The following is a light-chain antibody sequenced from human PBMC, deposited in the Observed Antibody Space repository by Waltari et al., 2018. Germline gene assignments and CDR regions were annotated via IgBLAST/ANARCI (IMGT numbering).Light chain of an antibody. V-gene: IGLV2-8*01. CDR2: EVN. CDR3: STYAGSNHLV. CDR1: SSDVGGYNY. Sequence: QSALTQPPSASGSPGQSVTISCTGTSSDVGGYNYVSWYQHHPGKAPKLMVYEVNKRPTGVPYRFSGSNSGNTASLTVSGLQAEDESDYYCSTYAGSNHLVFGGGTKLTVL. J-gene: IGLJ3*02.